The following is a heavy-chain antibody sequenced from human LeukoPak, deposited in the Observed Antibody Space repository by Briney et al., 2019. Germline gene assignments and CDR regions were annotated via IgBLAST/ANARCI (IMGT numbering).Heavy chain of an antibody. D-gene: IGHD3-10*01. V-gene: IGHV4-39*07. Sequence: SETLSLTCTVSGGSVSSGSYYWGWLRQPPGKGLEWIGEVSDGGGTDYNPSLKSRVTISVDTSKNQFSLRLNSVTAADTAVYYCARGRDVGRSRGFIPYGMDVWGQGTTVIVSS. CDR1: GGSVSSGSYY. CDR2: VSDGGGT. J-gene: IGHJ6*02. CDR3: ARGRDVGRSRGFIPYGMDV.